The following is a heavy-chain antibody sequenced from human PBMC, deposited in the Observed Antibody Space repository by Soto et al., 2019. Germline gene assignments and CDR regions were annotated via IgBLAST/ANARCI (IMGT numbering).Heavy chain of an antibody. CDR2: IIPVFGTT. Sequence: QEQLVQSGPEVKKPGSSVKVSCKDSGGLFSSFAISWGRQAPGQGLEWLGGIIPVFGTTNYAEKFQARVTITAEGSTTTAYMELSSLPSGDKAMYYCARGGGPYVWFNESWFQGTLVTVSS. CDR3: ARGGGPYVWFNES. D-gene: IGHD3-16*01. V-gene: IGHV1-69*01. CDR1: GGLFSSFA. J-gene: IGHJ5*02.